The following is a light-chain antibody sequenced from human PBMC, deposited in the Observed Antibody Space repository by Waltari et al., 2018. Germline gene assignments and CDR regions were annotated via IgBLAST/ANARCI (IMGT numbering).Light chain of an antibody. Sequence: DIQMTQSPSTLSASVGDRVPITCRASQSISTSLAWYQQKPGKAPRLLMHKASSLESGVPSRFSGSGSGTEFTLTISTLQPEDFATYYCQQSDSVPLTFGGGTKVEIK. J-gene: IGKJ4*01. CDR2: KAS. CDR1: QSISTS. V-gene: IGKV1-5*03. CDR3: QQSDSVPLT.